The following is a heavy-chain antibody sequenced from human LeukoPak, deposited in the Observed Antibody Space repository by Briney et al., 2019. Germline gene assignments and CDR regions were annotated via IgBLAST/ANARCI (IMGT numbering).Heavy chain of an antibody. J-gene: IGHJ4*02. Sequence: GGSLRLSCAASGFTFSGFAMSWIRQPPGKVLEWVSSISRSGESTFYADSVRGRFTISRDNSKNTVSLQMESLRAEDTALYYCAKDYAVGSIDYWGQGTLVTVSS. V-gene: IGHV3-23*01. CDR1: GFTFSGFA. CDR3: AKDYAVGSIDY. D-gene: IGHD3-16*01. CDR2: ISRSGEST.